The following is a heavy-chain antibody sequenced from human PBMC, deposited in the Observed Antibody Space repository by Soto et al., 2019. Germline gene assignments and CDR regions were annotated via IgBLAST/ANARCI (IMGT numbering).Heavy chain of an antibody. CDR3: AKANSGYSY. J-gene: IGHJ4*02. D-gene: IGHD3-22*01. CDR1: GFTFSSYG. Sequence: GGSLRLSCAASGFTFSSYGMHWVRQAPGKGLEWVAVISYDGSNKYYADSVKGRFTISRDNSKNTLYLQMNSLRAEDTAVYYCAKANSGYSYWGQGTLVTVSS. CDR2: ISYDGSNK. V-gene: IGHV3-30*18.